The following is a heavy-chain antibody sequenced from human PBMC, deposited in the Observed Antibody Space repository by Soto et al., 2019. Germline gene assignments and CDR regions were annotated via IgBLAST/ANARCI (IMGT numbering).Heavy chain of an antibody. D-gene: IGHD3-9*01. J-gene: IGHJ3*02. V-gene: IGHV2-5*02. CDR3: AQIFYDILTGVDAFDI. CDR2: IYWDDDK. CDR1: GFSLSTSGVG. Sequence: QITLKESGPTLVKPTQTLTLTCTFSGFSLSTSGVGVGWIRQPPGKALEWLALIYWDDDKRYSPSLKSRLTITKDTSKNQVVLTMTTMDPVDTATYYCAQIFYDILTGVDAFDIWGQGTMVTVSS.